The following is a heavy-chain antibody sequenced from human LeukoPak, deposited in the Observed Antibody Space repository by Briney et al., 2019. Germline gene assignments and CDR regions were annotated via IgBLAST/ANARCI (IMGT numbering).Heavy chain of an antibody. CDR2: ISSSGSTI. D-gene: IGHD5-24*01. J-gene: IGHJ4*02. Sequence: GGSLRLSCAASGFTFSDYYMSWIRQAPGKGLEWVSYISSSGSTIYYADSVKGRFTISRDNSKNTLYLQMNSLRAEDTAVYYCAKAASKMATITHFDYWGQGTLVTVSP. CDR3: AKAASKMATITHFDY. V-gene: IGHV3-11*04. CDR1: GFTFSDYY.